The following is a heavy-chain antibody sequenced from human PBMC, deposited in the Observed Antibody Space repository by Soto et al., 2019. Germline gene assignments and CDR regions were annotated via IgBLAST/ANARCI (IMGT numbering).Heavy chain of an antibody. J-gene: IGHJ6*02. D-gene: IGHD3-3*01. V-gene: IGHV3-15*07. CDR1: GFTFSNAW. CDR3: TTTERFLEGAYYYYGMDV. CDR2: IKSKTDGGTT. Sequence: GGSLRLSCAASGFTFSNAWMNWVRQAPGKGLEWVGRIKSKTDGGTTDYAAPVKGRFTISRDDSKNTLYLQMNSLKTEDTAVYYCTTTERFLEGAYYYYGMDVWGQGTTVTVSS.